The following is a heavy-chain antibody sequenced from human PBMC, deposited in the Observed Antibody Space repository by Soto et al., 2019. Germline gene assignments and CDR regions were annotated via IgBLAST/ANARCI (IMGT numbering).Heavy chain of an antibody. D-gene: IGHD5-18*01. CDR3: ASGIQLWLRRINNGYSG. CDR1: GGTFSAYA. CDR2: IIPMFGTA. Sequence: QVQLVQSGAEVKKRESSVKVSCKAPGGTFSAYAISWVRQAPGQGLEWMGGIIPMFGTANYAQRFQDRVTITADESTNTVYMELSSLRSEDTAVYFCASGIQLWLRRINNGYSGWDQGTLVTVSS. V-gene: IGHV1-69*12. J-gene: IGHJ4*02.